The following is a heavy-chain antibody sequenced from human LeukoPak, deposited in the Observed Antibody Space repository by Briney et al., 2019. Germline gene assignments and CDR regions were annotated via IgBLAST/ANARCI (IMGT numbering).Heavy chain of an antibody. CDR1: GGSISSSTFY. D-gene: IGHD6-19*01. CDR2: LYYSGST. J-gene: IGHJ6*03. CDR3: ARELIAVAGTYYMDV. V-gene: IGHV4-39*02. Sequence: PSETLSLTCTVSGGSISSSTFYWGWIRQPPGKGLEWIGSLYYSGSTYYNPSLKSRVTISVDTSKNQFSLKLSSVTAADTAVYYCARELIAVAGTYYMDVWGKGTTVTISS.